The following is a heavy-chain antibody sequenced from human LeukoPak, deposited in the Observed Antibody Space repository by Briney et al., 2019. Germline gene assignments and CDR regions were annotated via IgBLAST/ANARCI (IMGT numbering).Heavy chain of an antibody. V-gene: IGHV3-30*02. CDR2: IRNDGSKD. J-gene: IGHJ5*02. CDR1: GFPFRDFG. D-gene: IGHD6-13*01. CDR3: VKGGSSSHNWFDP. Sequence: GGSLRLSCAASGFPFRDFGMHWVRQAPGKGLEGVAFIRNDGSKDYYPDSVKGRFTISRDNSRTTLYLQMHSLRIEDTAVYYCVKGGSSSHNWFDPWGQGILVTVSS.